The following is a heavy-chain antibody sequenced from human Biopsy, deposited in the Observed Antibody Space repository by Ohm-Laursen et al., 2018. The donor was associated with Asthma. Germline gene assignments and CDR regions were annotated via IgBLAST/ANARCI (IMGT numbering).Heavy chain of an antibody. CDR2: ISYDGRNK. CDR1: GFTFTSYG. D-gene: IGHD3-3*01. J-gene: IGHJ6*02. Sequence: SLRLSCAASGFTFTSYGMHWVRQAPGKGLEWVAVISYDGRNKYYGDSVKGRFTISRDNSKNTVYLQMISLRVEDTSAYYCARGAYYDFWSGYSRPIPGYYGMDVWGHGTTVTVSS. V-gene: IGHV3-30*03. CDR3: ARGAYYDFWSGYSRPIPGYYGMDV.